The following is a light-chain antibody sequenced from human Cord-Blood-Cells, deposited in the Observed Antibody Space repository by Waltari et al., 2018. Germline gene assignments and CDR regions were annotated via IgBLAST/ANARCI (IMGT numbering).Light chain of an antibody. J-gene: IGKJ2*03. CDR2: DAS. CDR3: QQRSNWPRS. CDR1: QNVSGY. V-gene: IGKV3-11*01. Sequence: EIVLTQSPATLSLSPAERATLACRASQNVSGYLARYQQKPGQAPRLLIYDASNSAAGIPVRFTGSGSATDCTLTISSLEPEDFAVYYGQQRSNWPRSFGQGTKLEIK.